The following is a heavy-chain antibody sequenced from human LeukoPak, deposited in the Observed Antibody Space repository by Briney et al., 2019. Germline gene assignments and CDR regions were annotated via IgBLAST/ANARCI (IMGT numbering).Heavy chain of an antibody. V-gene: IGHV3-74*01. D-gene: IGHD5-18*01. CDR3: VKESDTATVRGCLDY. CDR1: GFTFSSYW. J-gene: IGHJ4*02. Sequence: GGSLRLSCAASGFTFSSYWMHWVRQGPGKGLVWVSRINSDGSSTTYADSVKGRFTVSRDNAKKTLYLQMNSLRAEDTAVYYCVKESDTATVRGCLDYWGQGTLVTVSS. CDR2: INSDGSST.